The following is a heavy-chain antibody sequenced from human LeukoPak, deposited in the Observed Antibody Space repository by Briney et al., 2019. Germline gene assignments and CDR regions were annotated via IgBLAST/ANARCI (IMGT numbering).Heavy chain of an antibody. CDR3: ARNGYCSSTSCLFDY. Sequence: GASVKVSCKASGYTFTSYGISWVRQAPGQGLEWVGWIIAYSGNTNYAQKFRGRVTMTTDTATSTAYMELRSLISDDTAVYYCARNGYCSSTSCLFDYWGQGTLVTVSS. J-gene: IGHJ4*02. CDR1: GYTFTSYG. D-gene: IGHD2-2*03. CDR2: IIAYSGNT. V-gene: IGHV1-18*01.